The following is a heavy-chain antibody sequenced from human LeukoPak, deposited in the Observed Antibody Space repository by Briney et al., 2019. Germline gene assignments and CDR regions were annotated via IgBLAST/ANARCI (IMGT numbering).Heavy chain of an antibody. D-gene: IGHD4-17*01. CDR2: ISWTSGTI. CDR1: GFTFEDYA. Sequence: GRSLRPSXAASGFTFEDYAMHWVRQVPGKGLEWVSGISWTSGTIGYADSVKGRFIISRDNAKNFLYLQMDSLRVEDMALYYCAKDGGDYGDYVQGGGFDYWGQGTLVTVSS. CDR3: AKDGGDYGDYVQGGGFDY. V-gene: IGHV3-9*03. J-gene: IGHJ4*02.